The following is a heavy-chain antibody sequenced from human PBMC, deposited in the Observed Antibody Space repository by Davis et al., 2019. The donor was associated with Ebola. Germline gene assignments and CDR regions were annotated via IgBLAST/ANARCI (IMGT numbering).Heavy chain of an antibody. V-gene: IGHV4-61*08. Sequence: MPSETLSLTCTVSGGSVSSGGYYWNWIRQPPGKGLEWIGYMYYSGSTNYNPSLKSRVTITVDSSKNQFSLKLGSVTAADTAVYYCARGSQWLGPDYWGQGTLVTVSS. D-gene: IGHD6-19*01. CDR3: ARGSQWLGPDY. J-gene: IGHJ4*02. CDR1: GGSVSSGGYY. CDR2: MYYSGST.